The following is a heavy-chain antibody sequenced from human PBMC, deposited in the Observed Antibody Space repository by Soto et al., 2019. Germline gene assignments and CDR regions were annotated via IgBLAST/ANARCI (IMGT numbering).Heavy chain of an antibody. V-gene: IGHV4-59*08. CDR1: GGSIRDYY. J-gene: IGHJ4*02. Sequence: QVQLQESGPGLVKPSETLSLTCTVSGGSIRDYYWGWIRQSPGKGLDWIGYIYYTGTTKYNPSLKSRVTISVDSSKNQCSLKLDSVTAADTAVYYCARLGGYYQAFDSWGQGTLVTVSS. D-gene: IGHD3-22*01. CDR2: IYYTGTT. CDR3: ARLGGYYQAFDS.